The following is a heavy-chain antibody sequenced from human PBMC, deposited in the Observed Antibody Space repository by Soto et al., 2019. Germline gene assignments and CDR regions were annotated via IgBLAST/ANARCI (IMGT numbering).Heavy chain of an antibody. CDR2: ISSHSSFM. D-gene: IGHD6-6*01. CDR1: GCTFISSP. Sequence: GGSLRLSCAASGCTFISSPISWVRQIPGKGLEWVSAISSHSSFMYYADSVKGRFTVSRDNAENTLYLQMDTLRAEDTAVYYCARWSSSSDAYYYYYVDAWGKGTTVTVSS. J-gene: IGHJ6*03. CDR3: ARWSSSSDAYYYYYVDA. V-gene: IGHV3-21*01.